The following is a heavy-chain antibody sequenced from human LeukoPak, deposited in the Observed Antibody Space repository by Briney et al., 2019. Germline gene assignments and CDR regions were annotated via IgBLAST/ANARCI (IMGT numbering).Heavy chain of an antibody. CDR3: ARDRFLGGYYRTGYYFDY. Sequence: SVKVSCKASGGTFSSYAISWVRQAPGQGLEWMGGVIPIFGTANYAQKFQGRVTITADESTSTAYMELSSLRSEDTAVYYCARDRFLGGYYRTGYYFDYWGQGTLVTVSS. CDR2: VIPIFGTA. CDR1: GGTFSSYA. D-gene: IGHD3-22*01. V-gene: IGHV1-69*01. J-gene: IGHJ4*02.